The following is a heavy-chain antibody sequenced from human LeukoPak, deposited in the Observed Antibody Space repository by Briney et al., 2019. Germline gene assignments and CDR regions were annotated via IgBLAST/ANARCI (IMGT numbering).Heavy chain of an antibody. CDR2: IYTSGST. J-gene: IGHJ3*02. V-gene: IGHV4-61*02. CDR3: AAYYGGNSYAFDI. CDR1: GGSISSGSYY. D-gene: IGHD4-23*01. Sequence: SQTLSLTCIVSGGSISSGSYYWSWIRQPAGKGLEWIGRIYTSGSTNYNPSLKSRVTISVDTSKHQFSLKLSSVTAADTAVYYCAAYYGGNSYAFDIWGQGTMVTVSS.